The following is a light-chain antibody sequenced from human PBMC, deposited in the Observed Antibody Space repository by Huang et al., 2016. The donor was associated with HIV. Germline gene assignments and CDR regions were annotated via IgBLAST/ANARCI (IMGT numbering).Light chain of an antibody. J-gene: IGKJ2*01. V-gene: IGKV3-20*01. CDR1: QSINNNY. CDR3: QHYGTSPQT. Sequence: EIVLTQSPGTLSLSPGEGATLSCRVTQSINNNYLAWFQQKPGQPPRLLIYVASSRATGVPDRFTGSGSGTDFNLTISRLETEDFAMYFCQHYGTSPQTFGQGTKLEIK. CDR2: VAS.